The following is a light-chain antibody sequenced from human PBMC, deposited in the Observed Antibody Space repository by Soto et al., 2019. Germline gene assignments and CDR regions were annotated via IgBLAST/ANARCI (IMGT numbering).Light chain of an antibody. CDR2: GTS. Sequence: QPVLTQPPSVSGAPGQRVTISCTGSSSNIGAGYDVHWYQQLPGTAPKLLIYGTSNRPSGVPDRFSGSKSGTSASLAITGLQAEDEADYSCKSYDSSLSGFRVFGGGTKLTVL. CDR3: KSYDSSLSGFRV. CDR1: SSNIGAGYD. V-gene: IGLV1-40*01. J-gene: IGLJ3*02.